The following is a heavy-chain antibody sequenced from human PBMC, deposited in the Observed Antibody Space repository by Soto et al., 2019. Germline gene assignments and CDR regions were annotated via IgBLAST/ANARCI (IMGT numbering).Heavy chain of an antibody. CDR2: IVVGSGNT. CDR3: AALRGEEEMYWYFDL. D-gene: IGHD3-16*01. Sequence: QMQLVQSGPEVKKPGTSVKVSCKASGFTFTSSAMQWVRQARGQRLEWIGWIVVGSGNTNYAQKFQERVTITRDMSTSTAYMELSSLRSEDTAVYYCAALRGEEEMYWYFDLWGRGTLVTVSS. V-gene: IGHV1-58*02. CDR1: GFTFTSSA. J-gene: IGHJ2*01.